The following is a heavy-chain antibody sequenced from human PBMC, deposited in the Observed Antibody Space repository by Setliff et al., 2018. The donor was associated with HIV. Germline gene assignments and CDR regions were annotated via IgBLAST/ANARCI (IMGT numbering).Heavy chain of an antibody. Sequence: PSETLSLTCAVYGGSFSGYYWSWIRQPPGKGPEWIGEVTHSGRTNHNPSLESRVTTSVDTSKKQFSLRLTSVTAADTAVYYCARGVRDNSGWSSYYFDYWGQGTLVTVSS. CDR2: VTHSGRT. CDR3: ARGVRDNSGWSSYYFDY. CDR1: GGSFSGYY. V-gene: IGHV4-34*01. J-gene: IGHJ4*02. D-gene: IGHD6-19*01.